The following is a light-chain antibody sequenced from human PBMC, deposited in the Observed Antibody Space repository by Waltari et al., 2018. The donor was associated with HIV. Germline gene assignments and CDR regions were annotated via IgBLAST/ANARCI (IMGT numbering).Light chain of an antibody. V-gene: IGLV1-40*03. Sequence: QSVLTQPPSISGAPGQRITVSCSGTSSNIGAGYDVPWYQQLPRTAPTPLLHNNKNRPSGVPDRFSASKSDASASLAITGLQAADEGDYFCQSYDTSLSAWVFGGGTRLTVL. CDR3: QSYDTSLSAWV. J-gene: IGLJ2*01. CDR2: NNK. CDR1: SSNIGAGYD.